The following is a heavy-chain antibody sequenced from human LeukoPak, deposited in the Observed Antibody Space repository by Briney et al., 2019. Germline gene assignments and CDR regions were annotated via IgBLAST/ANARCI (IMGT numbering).Heavy chain of an antibody. CDR3: ARSRPRDTVTYSMYYYYYYMDV. V-gene: IGHV4-59*01. Sequence: SSETLSLTCTVYGGSISSYYWSWIRQPPGKGLEWIGYIYYSGSTNYNPSLKSRVTISVDTSKNQFSLKLSSVTAADTAVYYCARSRPRDTVTYSMYYYYYYMDVWGKGTTVTVSS. D-gene: IGHD4-17*01. CDR1: GGSISSYY. CDR2: IYYSGST. J-gene: IGHJ6*03.